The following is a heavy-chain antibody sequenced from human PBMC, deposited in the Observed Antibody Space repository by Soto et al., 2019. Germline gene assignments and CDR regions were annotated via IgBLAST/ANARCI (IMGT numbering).Heavy chain of an antibody. V-gene: IGHV3-53*01. Sequence: GGSLRLSCAASGFTVSSNYMSWVRQAPGKGLEWVSVIYSGGSTYYADSVKGRFTISRDNSKNTLYLQMNSLRAEDTAVYYCARDDSSSWYGEYYYYGMDVWGQGTTVTVSS. CDR3: ARDDSSSWYGEYYYYGMDV. CDR1: GFTVSSNY. CDR2: IYSGGST. D-gene: IGHD6-13*01. J-gene: IGHJ6*02.